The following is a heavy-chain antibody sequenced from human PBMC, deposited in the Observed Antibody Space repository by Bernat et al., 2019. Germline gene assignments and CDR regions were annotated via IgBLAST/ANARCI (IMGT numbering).Heavy chain of an antibody. CDR2: ISYDGSNK. V-gene: IGHV3-30*01. CDR1: GFTFSSYA. J-gene: IGHJ4*02. CDR3: ARESSSWPVGALDY. D-gene: IGHD6-13*01. Sequence: QVQLVESGGGVVQPGRSLRLSCAASGFTFSSYAMHWVRQAPGKGLEWVAVISYDGSNKYYADSVKGRFTISRDNSKNTLYLQMNGLRAEDTAVYYCARESSSWPVGALDYWGQGTLVTVSS.